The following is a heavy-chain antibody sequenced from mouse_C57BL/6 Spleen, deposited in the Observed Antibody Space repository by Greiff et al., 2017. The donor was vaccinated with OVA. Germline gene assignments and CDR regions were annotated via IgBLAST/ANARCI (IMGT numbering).Heavy chain of an antibody. CDR1: GYSITSGYY. CDR2: ISYDGSN. CDR3: ARHYSNYWFAY. Sequence: EVQVVESGPGLVKPSQSLSLTCSVTGYSITSGYYWNWIRQFPGNKLEWMGYISYDGSNNYNPSLKNRISITRDTSKNQFFLKLNSVTTEDTATYYCARHYSNYWFAYWGQGTLVTVSA. D-gene: IGHD2-5*01. V-gene: IGHV3-6*01. J-gene: IGHJ3*01.